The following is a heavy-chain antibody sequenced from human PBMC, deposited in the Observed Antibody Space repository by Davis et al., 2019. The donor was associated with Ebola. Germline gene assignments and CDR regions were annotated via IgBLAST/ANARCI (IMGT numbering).Heavy chain of an antibody. D-gene: IGHD3-10*01. CDR1: GYTFTSYA. V-gene: IGHV1-46*01. J-gene: IGHJ4*02. CDR2: INPSGGGT. Sequence: AASVKDSCKASGYTFTSYAKKWVRQAPGQGLEWMGVINPSGGGTSYAQKVQGRVTMTRDPSTSTVYMELSSLRSEDTAVYYCARERYYYGSGSAFDYWGQGTLVTVSS. CDR3: ARERYYYGSGSAFDY.